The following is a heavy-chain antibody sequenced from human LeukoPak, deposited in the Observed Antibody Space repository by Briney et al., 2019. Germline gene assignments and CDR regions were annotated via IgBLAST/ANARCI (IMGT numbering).Heavy chain of an antibody. D-gene: IGHD3-3*01. V-gene: IGHV3-11*06. CDR3: ASRPVWSGYPN. J-gene: IGHJ4*02. Sequence: PGGSLRLSCAASGFTFSDSYMTWVRQAPGKGVEWVAYISGSGHDINYSDSVKGRFTISRDNAKNSLYLQMNSLRAEDTAVYYCASRPVWSGYPNWGQGTLVTVSS. CDR1: GFTFSDSY. CDR2: ISGSGHDI.